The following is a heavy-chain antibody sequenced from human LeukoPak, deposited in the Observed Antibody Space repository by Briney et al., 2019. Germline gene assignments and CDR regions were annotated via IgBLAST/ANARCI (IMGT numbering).Heavy chain of an antibody. CDR3: ARTEKLCQFEY. Sequence: PSETLSLTYTVSSGFISSHYWSWIRQPPGKGLEWIGYVYYSGSANYNPSLKSRVTISVDTSKNQFSLKLSSVTAADTAVYYCARTEKLCQFEYRGQGTLVTVSS. CDR2: VYYSGSA. J-gene: IGHJ4*02. D-gene: IGHD3-16*01. CDR1: SGFISSHY. V-gene: IGHV4-59*08.